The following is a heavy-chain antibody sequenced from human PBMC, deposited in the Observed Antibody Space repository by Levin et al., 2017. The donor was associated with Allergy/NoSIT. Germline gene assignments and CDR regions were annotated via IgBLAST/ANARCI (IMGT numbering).Heavy chain of an antibody. CDR3: AKVSASGRGYSYGYDAFDI. Sequence: GGSLRLSCAASGFTFSSYGMHWVRQAPGKGLEWVVVISYDGSNKYYADSVKGRFTISRDNSKNTLYLQMNSLRAEDTAVYYCAKVSASGRGYSYGYDAFDIWGQGTMVTVSS. CDR1: GFTFSSYG. V-gene: IGHV3-30*18. CDR2: ISYDGSNK. D-gene: IGHD5-18*01. J-gene: IGHJ3*02.